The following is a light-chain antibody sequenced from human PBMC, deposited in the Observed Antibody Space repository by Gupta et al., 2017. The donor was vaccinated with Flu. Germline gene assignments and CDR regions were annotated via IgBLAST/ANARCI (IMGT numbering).Light chain of an antibody. V-gene: IGKV3-20*01. CDR3: QQDGNSPWT. J-gene: IGKJ1*01. CDR1: QSVDSNY. CDR2: GAS. Sequence: EIVLTQSPGTLSLSPGERATLSCRASQSVDSNYLAWHQQKHGQAPRLLIYGASNRATGMPDRFSGSGSGTDFTLTISRLEPEDFAVYYCQQDGNSPWTFGQGTKVEI.